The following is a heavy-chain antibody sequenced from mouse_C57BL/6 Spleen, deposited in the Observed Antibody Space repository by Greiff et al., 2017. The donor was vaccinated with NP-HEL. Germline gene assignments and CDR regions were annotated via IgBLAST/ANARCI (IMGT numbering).Heavy chain of an antibody. Sequence: EVHLVESGPGLVKPSQSLSLTCSVTGYSITSGYYWNWIRQFPGNKLEWMGYISYDGSNNYNPSLKNRISITRDTSKNQFFLKLNSVTTEDTATYYCASLYGSSYFDYWGQGTTLTVSS. J-gene: IGHJ2*01. V-gene: IGHV3-6*01. CDR1: GYSITSGYY. CDR3: ASLYGSSYFDY. CDR2: ISYDGSN. D-gene: IGHD1-1*01.